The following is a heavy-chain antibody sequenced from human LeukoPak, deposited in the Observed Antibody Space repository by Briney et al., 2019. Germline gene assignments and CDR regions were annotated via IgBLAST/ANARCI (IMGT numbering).Heavy chain of an antibody. CDR2: INWNGGST. CDR3: ARGRSYSGSYFDASDI. Sequence: GGTLRLSCAASGFIIDDYGMTWVRQAPGKGLEWVSGINWNGGSTGYADSVKGRFTISRDNAKNSLYLQMNSLRAEETALYYCARGRSYSGSYFDASDIWGQGTMVTVSS. D-gene: IGHD1-26*01. J-gene: IGHJ3*02. CDR1: GFIIDDYG. V-gene: IGHV3-20*04.